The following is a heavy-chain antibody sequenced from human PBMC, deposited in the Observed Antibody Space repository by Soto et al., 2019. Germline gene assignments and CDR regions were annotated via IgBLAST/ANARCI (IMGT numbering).Heavy chain of an antibody. CDR1: GGSISGVGYF. Sequence: PSETLSLTCTVSGGSISGVGYFWAWIRQPPGKGLEWIGSIYYSGSTYYNPSLQTRVTISVDTSKNQFSLKLSSVTAADTAVYYCARGEVAVAGTGPSPRPKNWFDPWGQGTLVTVSS. CDR2: IYYSGST. CDR3: ARGEVAVAGTGPSPRPKNWFDP. D-gene: IGHD6-19*01. J-gene: IGHJ5*02. V-gene: IGHV4-39*01.